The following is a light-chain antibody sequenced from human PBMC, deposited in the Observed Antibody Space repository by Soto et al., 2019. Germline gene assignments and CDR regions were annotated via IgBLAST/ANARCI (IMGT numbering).Light chain of an antibody. V-gene: IGKV3-11*01. CDR3: QQRSHWPLLT. J-gene: IGKJ4*01. CDR1: QSVSTY. CDR2: DAS. Sequence: EIVLTQSPATLSLSPGERATLSCRASQSVSTYLGWYQQRPGQAPRLLIYDASNRATGIPARFSGSGSGTDFTLIISSLEPEDFAVYYCQQRSHWPLLTFGGGTRVEI.